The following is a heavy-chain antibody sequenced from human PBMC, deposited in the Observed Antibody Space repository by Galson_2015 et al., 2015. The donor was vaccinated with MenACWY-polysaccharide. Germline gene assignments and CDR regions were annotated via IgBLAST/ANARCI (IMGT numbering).Heavy chain of an antibody. CDR3: AHSPWVRGVTFSYFDY. V-gene: IGHV2-5*02. Sequence: PGKALEWLALIYWDDDKRYSPSLKSRLTITKDTSKNQVVLTMTNMDPVDTATYYCAHSPWVRGVTFSYFDYWGQGTLVTVSS. J-gene: IGHJ4*02. CDR2: IYWDDDK. D-gene: IGHD3-10*01.